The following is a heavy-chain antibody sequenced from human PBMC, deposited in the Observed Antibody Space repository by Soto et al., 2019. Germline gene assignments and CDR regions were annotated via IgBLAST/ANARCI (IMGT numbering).Heavy chain of an antibody. CDR1: GGSISSSNYH. Sequence: SETLSLTCTVSGGSISSSNYHWAGIGQGRGKGPVWIGSIVYSGSSEYTTSPKSRVTIAVDTSKNHFSLTLTSVDATDTAVYYWAKHVRTKKMGGSSFDSWGTGPLVTVSS. D-gene: IGHD1-26*01. CDR3: AKHVRTKKMGGSSFDS. CDR2: IVYSGSS. J-gene: IGHJ5*01. V-gene: IGHV4-39*01.